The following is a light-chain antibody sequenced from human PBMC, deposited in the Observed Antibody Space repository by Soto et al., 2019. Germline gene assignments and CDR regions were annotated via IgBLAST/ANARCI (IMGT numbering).Light chain of an antibody. J-gene: IGKJ1*01. CDR1: QSISSY. CDR3: QQSYSTPRT. CDR2: AAS. Sequence: DIHMTQSPSSLSASVGDRVTITCRASQSISSYLNWYQQKPGKAPKVLIYAASSLQSVVPSRFSGSGSGTDFTLTISSLQPEDFATYYCQQSYSTPRTFGQGTKV. V-gene: IGKV1-39*01.